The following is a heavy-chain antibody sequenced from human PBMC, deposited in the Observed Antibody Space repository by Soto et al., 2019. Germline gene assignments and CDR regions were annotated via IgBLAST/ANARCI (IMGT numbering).Heavy chain of an antibody. CDR2: IDWDDDK. CDR1: GVSLSTSGMC. V-gene: IGHV2-70*01. Sequence: SGPTLVNPTQTLTLTCTFPGVSLSTSGMCVSWIRQPPGKALEWLALIDWDDDKYYSTSLRTRLTISKDTSKNQVVLTMTNMDPVDTATYYCARGPGIAAAGTSEFDYWGQGTLVTVSS. J-gene: IGHJ4*02. D-gene: IGHD6-13*01. CDR3: ARGPGIAAAGTSEFDY.